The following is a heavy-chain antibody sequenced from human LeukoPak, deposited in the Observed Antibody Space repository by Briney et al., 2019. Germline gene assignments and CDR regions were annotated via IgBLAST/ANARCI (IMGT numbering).Heavy chain of an antibody. CDR3: ARGDALAVAGLFDH. V-gene: IGHV4-4*07. J-gene: IGHJ4*02. CDR2: IYTSGST. D-gene: IGHD6-19*01. CDR1: GGSISSYY. Sequence: SETLSLTCTVSGGSISSYYWSWIRQPAGKGLEWIGRIYTSGSTNYNPSLKSRVTMSVDTSKNQFSLKLSSVTAADTAVYYCARGDALAVAGLFDHWGQGTLVTVSS.